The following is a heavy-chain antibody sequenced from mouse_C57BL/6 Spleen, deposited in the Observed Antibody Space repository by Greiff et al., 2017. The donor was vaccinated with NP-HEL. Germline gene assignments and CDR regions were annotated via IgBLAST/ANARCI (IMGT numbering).Heavy chain of an antibody. CDR2: IYPGSGST. V-gene: IGHV1-55*01. CDR3: ARSVPYDGYHY. CDR1: GYTFTSYW. J-gene: IGHJ2*01. D-gene: IGHD2-3*01. Sequence: VQLQQPGAELVKPGASVKMSCKASGYTFTSYWITWVKQKPGQGLEWIGDIYPGSGSTNYNEKFKSKATLTVDTSSSTAYMQLSSLTSEDSAVYYCARSVPYDGYHYWGQGTTLTVSS.